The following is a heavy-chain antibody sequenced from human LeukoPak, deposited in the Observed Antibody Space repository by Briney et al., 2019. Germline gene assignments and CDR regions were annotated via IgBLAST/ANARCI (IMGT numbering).Heavy chain of an antibody. CDR3: ARDDCSGGSCYLVRGMDV. Sequence: PGRSLRLSCAASGFTFSSYAMHWVRQAPGKGLEWVAAISYDGSNKYYADSVKGRFTISRDNSKNTLYLQMSSLRAEDTAVYYCARDDCSGGSCYLVRGMDVWGQGTTVTVSS. CDR1: GFTFSSYA. D-gene: IGHD2-15*01. CDR2: ISYDGSNK. V-gene: IGHV3-30-3*01. J-gene: IGHJ6*02.